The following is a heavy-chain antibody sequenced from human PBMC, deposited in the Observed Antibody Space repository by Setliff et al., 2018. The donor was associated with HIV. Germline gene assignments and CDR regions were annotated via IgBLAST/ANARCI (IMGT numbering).Heavy chain of an antibody. CDR2: INPSGGST. Sequence: ASVKVSCKASGYTFTSYYMHWVRQAPGQGLEWMGIINPSGGSTSYAQKFQGRVTMTRDTSTSTVYMKLSSLRSEDTAVYYCARVIAVAGHFDYWGQGTLVTVSS. CDR3: ARVIAVAGHFDY. D-gene: IGHD6-19*01. CDR1: GYTFTSYY. J-gene: IGHJ4*02. V-gene: IGHV1-46*01.